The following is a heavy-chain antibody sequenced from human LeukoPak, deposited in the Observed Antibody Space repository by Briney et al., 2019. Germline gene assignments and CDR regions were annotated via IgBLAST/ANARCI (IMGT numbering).Heavy chain of an antibody. CDR3: ARVEARGGDCFDY. Sequence: SETLSLTCAVYGGSFSGYYWSWIRQPPGKGLEWIGEINHSGSTNYNPSLKSRVTISVDTSKNQFSLKLSSVTAADTAVYYCARVEARGGDCFDYWGQGTLATVSS. D-gene: IGHD2-21*01. J-gene: IGHJ4*02. V-gene: IGHV4-34*01. CDR2: INHSGST. CDR1: GGSFSGYY.